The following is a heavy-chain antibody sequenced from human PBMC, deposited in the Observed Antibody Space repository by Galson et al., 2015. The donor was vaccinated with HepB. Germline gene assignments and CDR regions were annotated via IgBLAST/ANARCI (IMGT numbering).Heavy chain of an antibody. V-gene: IGHV1-69*13. Sequence: SVKVSCKASGGTFSSYAISWVRQAPGQGLEWMGGIIPIFGTANYAQKFQGRVTITADESTSTAYMELSSLRSEDTAVYYCARDARGVEMATSLFFLDWGQGTLVTVSS. CDR1: GGTFSSYA. CDR3: ARDARGVEMATSLFFLD. CDR2: IIPIFGTA. D-gene: IGHD5-24*01. J-gene: IGHJ4*02.